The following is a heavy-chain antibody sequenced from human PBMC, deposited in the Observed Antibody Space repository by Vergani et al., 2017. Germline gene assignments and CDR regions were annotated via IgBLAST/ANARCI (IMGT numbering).Heavy chain of an antibody. CDR2: IYYSGST. V-gene: IGHV4-39*01. CDR1: GGSISSSSYY. Sequence: QLQLQESGPGLVKPSETLSLTCTVSGGSISSSSYYWGWIRQPPGKGLEWIGSIYYSGSTYYNPSLKSRVTISVDTSKNQFSLKLSSVTAADTAVYYCARCPTPIWYFDLWGRGTLVTVSS. CDR3: ARCPTPIWYFDL. J-gene: IGHJ2*01.